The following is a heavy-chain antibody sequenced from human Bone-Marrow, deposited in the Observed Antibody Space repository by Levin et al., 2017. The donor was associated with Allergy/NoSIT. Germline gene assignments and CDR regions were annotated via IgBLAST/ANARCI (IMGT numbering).Heavy chain of an antibody. CDR3: AIQRRASSWFDP. D-gene: IGHD3-16*02. CDR1: GGSMNSYF. V-gene: IGHV4-59*01. J-gene: IGHJ5*02. CDR2: ILDTGTT. Sequence: PSETLSLTCTVSGGSMNSYFWTWIRRPPGKGLEWIGHILDTGTTIYNPSLKSRVTISVDTSKNQFSLTLASVTAADTAVYYCAIQRRASSWFDPWGQGILVTVAS.